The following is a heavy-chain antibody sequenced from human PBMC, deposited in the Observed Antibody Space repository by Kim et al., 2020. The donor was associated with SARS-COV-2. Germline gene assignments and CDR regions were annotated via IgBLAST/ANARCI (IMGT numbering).Heavy chain of an antibody. Sequence: WGSLRLSCAASGFTFSSYSMNWVRQAPGKGLEWVSSISSSSSYIYYADSVKGRFTISRDNAKNSLYLQMNSLRAEDTAVYYCARDVYCSSTSCYVGWFDPWGQGTLVTVSS. J-gene: IGHJ5*02. CDR1: GFTFSSYS. D-gene: IGHD2-2*01. V-gene: IGHV3-21*01. CDR3: ARDVYCSSTSCYVGWFDP. CDR2: ISSSSSYI.